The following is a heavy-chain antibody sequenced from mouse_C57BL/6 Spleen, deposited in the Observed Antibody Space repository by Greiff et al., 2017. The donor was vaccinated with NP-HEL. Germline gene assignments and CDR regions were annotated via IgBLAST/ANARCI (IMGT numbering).Heavy chain of an antibody. Sequence: DVKLQESGPGLVKPSQSLSLTCSVTGYSITSGYYWNWIRQFPGNKLEWMGYISYDGSNNYNPSLKNRISITRDTSKNQFFLKLNSVTTEDTATYYCAITGTNYWGQGTTLTVSS. D-gene: IGHD4-1*01. V-gene: IGHV3-6*01. CDR3: AITGTNY. CDR1: GYSITSGYY. J-gene: IGHJ2*01. CDR2: ISYDGSN.